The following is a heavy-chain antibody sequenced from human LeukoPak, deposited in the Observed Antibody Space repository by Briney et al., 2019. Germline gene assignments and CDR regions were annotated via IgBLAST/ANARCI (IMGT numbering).Heavy chain of an antibody. CDR1: GGTFISYT. V-gene: IGHV1-69*02. Sequence: SVKVSCKASGGTFISYTISWVRQAPAQGLEWMGRIIPILGIANYAQKFHGRGTITADKATRTAYMEMSSLRSEYTGVYYCARVGRLGAFDIWGQGTMVTVSS. J-gene: IGHJ3*02. CDR3: ARVGRLGAFDI. D-gene: IGHD6-25*01. CDR2: IIPILGIA.